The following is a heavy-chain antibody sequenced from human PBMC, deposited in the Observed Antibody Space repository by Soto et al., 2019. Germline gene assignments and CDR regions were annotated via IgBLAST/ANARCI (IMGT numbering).Heavy chain of an antibody. V-gene: IGHV3-23*01. Sequence: GGSLRLSCAAPGFPFGENAMSWVRQAPGKGLEWVATISGIGGSTYLADSVKSRLSISSDNSKNTVSLLMNSLRAEDTAVYFCARGSSGYISSWYYFDYWGRGTLVTVSS. CDR3: ARGSSGYISSWYYFDY. CDR1: GFPFGENA. CDR2: ISGIGGST. J-gene: IGHJ4*02. D-gene: IGHD6-13*01.